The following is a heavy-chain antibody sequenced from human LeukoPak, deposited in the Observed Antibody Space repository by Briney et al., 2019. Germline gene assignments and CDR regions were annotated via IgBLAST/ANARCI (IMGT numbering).Heavy chain of an antibody. CDR3: ATEGAVAGTRFDY. CDR1: GGSISSSNW. V-gene: IGHV4-4*02. J-gene: IGHJ4*02. Sequence: PSKTLSLTCAVSGGSISSSNWWSWVRQPPGKGLEWIGEIYHSGSTNYNPSLKSRVTISVDKSKNQFSLKLSSVTAADTAVYYCATEGAVAGTRFDYWGQGTLVTVSS. D-gene: IGHD6-19*01. CDR2: IYHSGST.